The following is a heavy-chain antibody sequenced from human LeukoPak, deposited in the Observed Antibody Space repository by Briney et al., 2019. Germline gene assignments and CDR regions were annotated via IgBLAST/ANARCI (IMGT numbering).Heavy chain of an antibody. V-gene: IGHV1-3*01. CDR2: INAGNGNT. CDR1: GYTFTSYA. CDR3: ARGDPWSGPYYYYGMDV. D-gene: IGHD3-3*01. J-gene: IGHJ6*02. Sequence: ASVKVSCKASGYTFTSYAMHWVRQAPGQRLEWMGWINAGNGNTKYSQKFQGRVIITRDTSGSTAYMELSSLRSEDTAVYYCARGDPWSGPYYYYGMDVWGQGTTVTVSS.